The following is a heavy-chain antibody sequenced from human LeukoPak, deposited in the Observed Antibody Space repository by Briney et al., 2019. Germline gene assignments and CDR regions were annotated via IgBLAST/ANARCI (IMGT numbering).Heavy chain of an antibody. J-gene: IGHJ6*04. CDR3: TRIGYDSTGPPPDS. Sequence: PWGSLRLSCAASGFTFSGSAMHWVRQASGKGLEWVGRIRSKANSYATAYGVSVKGRFTISRDDSKNTAYLQMNSLKTEDTAVYYCTRIGYDSTGPPPDSWGNGTMGTVSS. V-gene: IGHV3-73*01. CDR2: IRSKANSYAT. D-gene: IGHD6-19*01. CDR1: GFTFSGSA.